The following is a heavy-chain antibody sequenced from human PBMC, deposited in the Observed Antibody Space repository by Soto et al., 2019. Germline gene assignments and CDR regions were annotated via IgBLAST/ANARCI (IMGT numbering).Heavy chain of an antibody. V-gene: IGHV3-30-3*01. Sequence: HPGGSLRLSCAASGFTFSNYAMHWVRQAPGKGLKWVAFISYDGINKYYTDSVKGRFTISRDNSKNTLYLQMNSLRAEDTAVYYCSRGGDIVVVPVDTYYYYGLDVWGQGTTVTVSS. CDR1: GFTFSNYA. D-gene: IGHD2-2*01. CDR3: SRGGDIVVVPVDTYYYYGLDV. J-gene: IGHJ6*02. CDR2: ISYDGINK.